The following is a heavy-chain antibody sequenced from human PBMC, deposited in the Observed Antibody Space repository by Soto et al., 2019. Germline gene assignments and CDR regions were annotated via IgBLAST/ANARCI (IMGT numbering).Heavy chain of an antibody. Sequence: QVQLVESGGGVVQPGRSLRLSCAASGFTFISYGMHWVRQAPGKGLEWVAVIWSDGSNKYYADSVKGRFTISRDNSKNTLYLQVNSLRAEDTAVYYCAKEFWSGPFDYWGQGTLVTVSS. V-gene: IGHV3-33*06. CDR1: GFTFISYG. J-gene: IGHJ4*02. D-gene: IGHD3-3*01. CDR3: AKEFWSGPFDY. CDR2: IWSDGSNK.